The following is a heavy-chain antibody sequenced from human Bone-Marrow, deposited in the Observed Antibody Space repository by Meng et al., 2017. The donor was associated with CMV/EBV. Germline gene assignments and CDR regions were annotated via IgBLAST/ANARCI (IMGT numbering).Heavy chain of an antibody. CDR3: ARGSPRHYDAFDI. V-gene: IGHV3-48*04. CDR1: GFTFSSYS. Sequence: GESLKISCAASGFTFSSYSMNWVRQAPGKGLEWVSYISSSGSTIYYADSVKGRFTISRDNAKNSLYLQMNSLRAEDTAVYYCARGSPRHYDAFDIWGQGTMVTVSS. CDR2: ISSSGSTI. J-gene: IGHJ3*02.